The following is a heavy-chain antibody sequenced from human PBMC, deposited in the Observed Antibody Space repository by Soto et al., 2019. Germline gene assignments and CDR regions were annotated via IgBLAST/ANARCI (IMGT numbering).Heavy chain of an antibody. CDR1: GVTFCSYG. Sequence: GGSLRLSFAASGVTFCSYGMHWVRQAPGKGLEWVAVISYDGSNKYYADSEKGRFTISTDNSKNTLYLQMNSLRAEDTAVYYCARVESLMSSGWSPTFDYWGQGTLVTVSS. V-gene: IGHV3-30*19. J-gene: IGHJ4*02. CDR2: ISYDGSNK. CDR3: ARVESLMSSGWSPTFDY. D-gene: IGHD6-19*01.